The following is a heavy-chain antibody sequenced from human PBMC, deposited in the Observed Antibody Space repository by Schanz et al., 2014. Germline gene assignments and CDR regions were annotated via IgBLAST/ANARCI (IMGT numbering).Heavy chain of an antibody. J-gene: IGHJ4*02. V-gene: IGHV1-69*08. CDR2: IVPIAGIT. Sequence: QVHLVQSGAEVKKPGSSVKVSCKSSGGTFSSDTFSWVRQAPGQELEWMGRIVPIAGITNYAQRFQGRVTITADKSSDTAYMELSSLRSEDTAVYYCARDRRLQRQSGWDYWGQGTLVTVSS. D-gene: IGHD3-10*01. CDR3: ARDRRLQRQSGWDY. CDR1: GGTFSSDT.